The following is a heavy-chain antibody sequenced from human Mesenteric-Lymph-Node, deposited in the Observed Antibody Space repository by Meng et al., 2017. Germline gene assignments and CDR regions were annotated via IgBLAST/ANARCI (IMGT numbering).Heavy chain of an antibody. CDR3: ARHRFYDFWSGYYDAFDI. Sequence: GPTLVKPTQTLTLTCTFSGFSLSTSGVGVGWIRQPPGKALEWLARIDWDDDKFYSTSLKTRLTISKDTSINQVVLTMTNMDPVDTATYYCARHRFYDFWSGYYDAFDIWGQGTMVTVSS. V-gene: IGHV2-70*04. CDR1: GFSLSTSGVG. D-gene: IGHD3-3*01. J-gene: IGHJ3*02. CDR2: IDWDDDK.